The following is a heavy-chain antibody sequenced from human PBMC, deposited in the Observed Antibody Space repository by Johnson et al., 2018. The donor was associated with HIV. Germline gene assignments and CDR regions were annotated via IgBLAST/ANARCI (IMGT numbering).Heavy chain of an antibody. Sequence: MLLVESGGAVVRPGGSLRLSCAASGFNFDDHGMSWVRQAPGKGLEWVSGIKWNGGSTGYADSVKGRFTISRDHSKNTLYLQMNSLRAEDTAVSYCAQVPNPYYDSRVYSLMSFAFAAFDIWGQGTMVTVSS. D-gene: IGHD3-22*01. J-gene: IGHJ3*02. CDR1: GFNFDDHG. V-gene: IGHV3-20*04. CDR3: AQVPNPYYDSRVYSLMSFAFAAFDI. CDR2: IKWNGGST.